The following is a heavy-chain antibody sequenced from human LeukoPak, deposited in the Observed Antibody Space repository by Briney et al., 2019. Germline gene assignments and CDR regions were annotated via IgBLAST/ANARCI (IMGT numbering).Heavy chain of an antibody. Sequence: SETLSLTCAVYGGSFSGYYWSWIRQPPGKGLEWIGEINHSGSTNYNPSLKSRVTISVDTSKNQFSLKLSSVTAADTAVYYCARPGYSSSWYGMDVWGQGTTVTVSS. D-gene: IGHD6-13*01. V-gene: IGHV4-34*01. CDR3: ARPGYSSSWYGMDV. J-gene: IGHJ6*02. CDR1: GGSFSGYY. CDR2: INHSGST.